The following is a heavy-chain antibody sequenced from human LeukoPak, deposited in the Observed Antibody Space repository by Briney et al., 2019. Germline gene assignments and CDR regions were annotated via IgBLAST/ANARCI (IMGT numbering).Heavy chain of an antibody. CDR2: ISSSSSYI. D-gene: IGHD6-19*01. V-gene: IGHV3-21*04. Sequence: GGSLRLSCAASGFTFSSYSMNWVRQAPGKGLEWVSSISSSSSYIYYADSVKGRFTISRDNAKNSLYLQMNSLRAEDMALYYCAKSGGWYDFDIWGQGTMVTVSS. CDR1: GFTFSSYS. CDR3: AKSGGWYDFDI. J-gene: IGHJ3*02.